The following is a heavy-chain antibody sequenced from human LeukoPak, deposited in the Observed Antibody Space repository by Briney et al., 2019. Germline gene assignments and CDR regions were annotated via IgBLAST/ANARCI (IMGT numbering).Heavy chain of an antibody. Sequence: SETLSLTCAVSGGPFSGYFWSWIRQSSGKGLEWIGEIHNSGTTNYNPSLNSRVTISEDTSKNQFYLNLSSVTAADTAVYYCARVFGYSGFKAFDYWGQGTLVTVSS. CDR2: IHNSGTT. V-gene: IGHV4-34*01. CDR3: ARVFGYSGFKAFDY. D-gene: IGHD5-12*01. CDR1: GGPFSGYF. J-gene: IGHJ4*02.